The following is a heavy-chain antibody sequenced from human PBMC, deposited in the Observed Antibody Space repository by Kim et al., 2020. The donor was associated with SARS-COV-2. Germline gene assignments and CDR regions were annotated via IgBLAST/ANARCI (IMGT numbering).Heavy chain of an antibody. CDR1: GFTFRSYA. CDR3: AKGSAPSRPYYFHY. Sequence: GGSLRLSCAASGFTFRSYAMSWVRQAPGKGLEWVSAISTSGDYTYYADSVQGRFTISRDNSMDTLYLQMNSLRAEDTALYYCAKGSAPSRPYYFHYWGQGTPVTVSS. J-gene: IGHJ4*02. V-gene: IGHV3-23*01. CDR2: ISTSGDYT.